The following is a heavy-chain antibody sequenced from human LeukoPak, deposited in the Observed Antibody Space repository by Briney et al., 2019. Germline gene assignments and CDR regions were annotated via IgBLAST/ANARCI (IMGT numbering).Heavy chain of an antibody. CDR2: IYYSGST. CDR3: GRQRAAAAYNWFDP. Sequence: SETLSLTCTVSGGSIRISSYYWGWIRQPPGKGLEWIGSIYYSGSTYYNSSLKSRVTISIDTSKNQFSLKLSSVTAADTGVYYRGRQRAAAAYNWFDPWGQGILVAVSS. V-gene: IGHV4-39*01. D-gene: IGHD6-13*01. CDR1: GGSIRISSYY. J-gene: IGHJ5*02.